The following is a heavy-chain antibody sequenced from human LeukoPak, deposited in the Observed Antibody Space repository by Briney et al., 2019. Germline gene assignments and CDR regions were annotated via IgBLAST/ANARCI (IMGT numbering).Heavy chain of an antibody. D-gene: IGHD3-22*01. CDR2: IRSKAYGGTT. CDR1: GFTFGDYA. V-gene: IGHV3-49*04. CDR3: TRSKAYYYDSSGYSGY. J-gene: IGHJ4*02. Sequence: GGSLRLSCTASGFTFGDYAMSWVRQAPGKGLEWVGFIRSKAYGGTTEYAASVKGRFTISRDDSKGIAYLQMNSLKTEDTAVYYCTRSKAYYYDSSGYSGYWGPGTLVTVSS.